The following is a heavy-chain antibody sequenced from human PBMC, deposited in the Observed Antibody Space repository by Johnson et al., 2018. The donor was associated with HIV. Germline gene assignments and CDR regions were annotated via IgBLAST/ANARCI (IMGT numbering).Heavy chain of an antibody. J-gene: IGHJ3*02. CDR2: ISSDGSNK. Sequence: QVQLVESGGGVVQPGRSLRLSCAASGFTFSSYAMHWVRQAPGKGLEWVAVISSDGSNKYYADSVKGRFTISRDNSKNTLYLQRNSLRAEDTAVYYCARDRHSSSFDAFDIWGQGTVVTVSS. CDR1: GFTFSSYA. V-gene: IGHV3-30*14. CDR3: ARDRHSSSFDAFDI. D-gene: IGHD6-6*01.